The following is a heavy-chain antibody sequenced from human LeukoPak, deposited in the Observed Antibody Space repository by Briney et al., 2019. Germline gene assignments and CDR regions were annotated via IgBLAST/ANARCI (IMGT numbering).Heavy chain of an antibody. J-gene: IGHJ4*02. CDR2: ISSSGSTI. CDR1: GFTFSSYS. CDR3: VYGGAAADFDY. V-gene: IGHV3-48*04. Sequence: GGSLRLSCAASGFTFSSYSMNWVRQAPGKGLERVSYISSSGSTIYYADSVKGRFTISRDNAKNSLYLQMNSLRAEDTAVYYCVYGGAAADFDYWGQGTLVTVSS. D-gene: IGHD6-13*01.